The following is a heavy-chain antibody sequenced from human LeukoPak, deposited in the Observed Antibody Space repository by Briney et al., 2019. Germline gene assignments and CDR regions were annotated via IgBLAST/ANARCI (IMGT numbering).Heavy chain of an antibody. J-gene: IGHJ5*02. V-gene: IGHV4-39*07. D-gene: IGHD1-14*01. Sequence: SETLSLTCTVSGGSISSSSYYWGWIRQPPGKGLEWIGSIYYSGSTYYNPSLKSRVTISVDTSKNQFSLKLSSVTAADTAVYYWARKRIRGTPNRVDPLGQGTLVNGSS. CDR1: GGSISSSSYY. CDR2: IYYSGST. CDR3: ARKRIRGTPNRVDP.